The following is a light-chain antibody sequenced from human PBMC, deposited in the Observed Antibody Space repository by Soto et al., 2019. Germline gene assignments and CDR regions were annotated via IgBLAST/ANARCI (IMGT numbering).Light chain of an antibody. CDR1: QSVSSD. CDR3: QQYNNSTLT. V-gene: IGKV3-15*01. Sequence: EILMTQSPATLSVSPGERATLSCRASQSVSSDLAWYEQKPGQAPRLLIYGASTRATGIPARFSGSGSGTEFTLTISSLQSEDFAVYYCQQYNNSTLTSDGATNVEIK. CDR2: GAS. J-gene: IGKJ4*01.